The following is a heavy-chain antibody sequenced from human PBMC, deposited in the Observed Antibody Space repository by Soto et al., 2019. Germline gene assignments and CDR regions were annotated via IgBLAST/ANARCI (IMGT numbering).Heavy chain of an antibody. D-gene: IGHD3-10*01. CDR3: ARDRPTMVRGANAFDI. J-gene: IGHJ3*02. CDR1: RGTFGSYG. Sequence: ASVKVSCKASRGTFGSYGVSWVRQAPGQGLEWMGRIIPILGIANYAQKFQGRVTITADKSTSTAYMELSSLRSEDTAVYYCARDRPTMVRGANAFDIWGQGTMVTVSS. V-gene: IGHV1-69*04. CDR2: IIPILGIA.